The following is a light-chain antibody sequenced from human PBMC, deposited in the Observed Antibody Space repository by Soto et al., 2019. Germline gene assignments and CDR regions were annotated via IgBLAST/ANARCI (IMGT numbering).Light chain of an antibody. V-gene: IGKV3-20*01. Sequence: EIVLTQSPGTISLSPGERATLSCRASQSVSNNYLAWYQQKPGQAPRLLIYGASNRATGIPDRFSGSGSGTDFTLTISRLEPEDFAMYYCQQYGSSGTFGQATKVDIK. CDR3: QQYGSSGT. CDR1: QSVSNNY. CDR2: GAS. J-gene: IGKJ1*01.